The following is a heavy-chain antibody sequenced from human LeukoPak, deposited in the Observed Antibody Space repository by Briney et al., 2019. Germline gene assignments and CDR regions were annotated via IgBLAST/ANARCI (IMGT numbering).Heavy chain of an antibody. CDR1: GFTVSTNY. V-gene: IGHV3-30-3*01. J-gene: IGHJ4*02. CDR2: ISYDGSNK. CDR3: ARPIAAADFDY. D-gene: IGHD6-13*01. Sequence: GGSLRLSCAASGFTVSTNYMSWVCQAPGKGLEWVAVISYDGSNKYYADSVKGRFTISRDNSKNTLYLQMNSLRAEDTAVYYCARPIAAADFDYWGQGTLVTVSS.